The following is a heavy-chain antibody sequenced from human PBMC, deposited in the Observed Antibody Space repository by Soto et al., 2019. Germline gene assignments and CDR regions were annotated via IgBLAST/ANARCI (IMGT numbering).Heavy chain of an antibody. CDR3: ARSQSSYYCDSSGLFGAFDI. V-gene: IGHV4-34*01. Sequence: QVQLQQWGAGLLKPSETLSLTCAVYGGSFSGYYWSWIRQPPGKGLEWIGEINHSGSTNYNPSLKSRVTISVDTSKNQFSLKLSSVTAADTAVYYCARSQSSYYCDSSGLFGAFDIWGQGTMVTVSS. J-gene: IGHJ3*02. D-gene: IGHD3-22*01. CDR1: GGSFSGYY. CDR2: INHSGST.